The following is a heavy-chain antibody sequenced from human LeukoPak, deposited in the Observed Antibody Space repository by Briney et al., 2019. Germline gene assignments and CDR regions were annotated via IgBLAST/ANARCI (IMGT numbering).Heavy chain of an antibody. D-gene: IGHD4-17*01. V-gene: IGHV1-18*01. Sequence: ASVKVSCKASGYTFTSYGISWVRQAPGQGLEWMGWISAYNGNTNYAQKLQGRVTMTTDTSTSTAYMELRSLRSDDTAVYYCARKKGPTVTHWFDPWGQGTLVTVSS. CDR2: ISAYNGNT. CDR1: GYTFTSYG. J-gene: IGHJ5*02. CDR3: ARKKGPTVTHWFDP.